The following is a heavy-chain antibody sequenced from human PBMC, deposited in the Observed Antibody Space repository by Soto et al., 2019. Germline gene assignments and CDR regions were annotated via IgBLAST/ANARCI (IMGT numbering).Heavy chain of an antibody. CDR2: ISYDGINE. CDR3: ARDRLRLGELSLIGYFDY. Sequence: PGGSLRLSCAASGFIFNSYGMHWVRQAPGKGLEWVAVISYDGINEYYADTVKGRFTISRDNSKNTLFLQMSSLRVEDTAVYYCARDRLRLGELSLIGYFDYWGQGTLVTVSS. D-gene: IGHD3-16*02. CDR1: GFIFNSYG. J-gene: IGHJ4*02. V-gene: IGHV3-30*03.